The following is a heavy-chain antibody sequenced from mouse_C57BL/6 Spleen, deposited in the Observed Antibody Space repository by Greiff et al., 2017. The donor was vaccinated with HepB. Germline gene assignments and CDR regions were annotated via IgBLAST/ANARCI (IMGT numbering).Heavy chain of an antibody. V-gene: IGHV1-64*01. Sequence: QVQLKQPGAELVKPGASVKLSCKASGYTFTSYWMHWVKQRPGQGLEWIGMIHPNSGSTNYNEKFKSKATLTVDKSSSTAYMQLSSLTSEDSAVYYCARGRVYYDYDDGSPYWGQGTLVTVSA. CDR2: IHPNSGST. D-gene: IGHD2-4*01. CDR3: ARGRVYYDYDDGSPY. CDR1: GYTFTSYW. J-gene: IGHJ3*01.